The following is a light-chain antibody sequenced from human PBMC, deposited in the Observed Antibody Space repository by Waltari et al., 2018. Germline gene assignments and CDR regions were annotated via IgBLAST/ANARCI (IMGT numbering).Light chain of an antibody. J-gene: IGKJ2*01. CDR2: AVS. V-gene: IGKV1-8*01. CDR3: QQYYSYPYP. CDR1: QSCTSY. Sequence: AIRMTQSPSSFSASTGDTVTNTCRANQSCTSYLAWSQQKPGRAPKLLLYAVSTLQSGIPSRFSGAQAGTDFTLTIHCLHSEDFAPYYCQQYYSYPYPFGQGTKLEI.